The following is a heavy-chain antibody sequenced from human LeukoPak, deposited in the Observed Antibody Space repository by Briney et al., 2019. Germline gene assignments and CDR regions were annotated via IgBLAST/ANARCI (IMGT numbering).Heavy chain of an antibody. Sequence: QPGGSLRLSCAASGFTFSSYAMSWVRQAPGKGLEWVSAISGSGGSTYYADSVKGRFTIPRDNSKNTLYLQMNGLRAEDTAVYYCAKDALEYSSSGRFDYWGQGTLVTVSS. CDR2: ISGSGGST. J-gene: IGHJ4*02. D-gene: IGHD6-6*01. V-gene: IGHV3-23*01. CDR3: AKDALEYSSSGRFDY. CDR1: GFTFSSYA.